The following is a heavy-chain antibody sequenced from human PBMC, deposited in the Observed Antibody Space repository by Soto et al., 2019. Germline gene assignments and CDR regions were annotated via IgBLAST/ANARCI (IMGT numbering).Heavy chain of an antibody. CDR1: GLTFSDYW. J-gene: IGHJ4*02. D-gene: IGHD5-12*01. CDR3: ARWQN. Sequence: EVQLVESGGGLVQPGGSLRLSCAVSGLTFSDYWMSWVRQAPGKGLEWVANINQDGSVEHYPDSVKGRFTISRDNAKNALSLQMNGVRAEDTGVYYCARWQNWGQGTLVTVSS. V-gene: IGHV3-7*05. CDR2: INQDGSVE.